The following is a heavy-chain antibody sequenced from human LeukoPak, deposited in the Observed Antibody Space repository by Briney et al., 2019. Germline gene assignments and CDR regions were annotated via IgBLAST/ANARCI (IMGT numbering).Heavy chain of an antibody. D-gene: IGHD1-26*01. J-gene: IGHJ1*01. CDR2: IYYSGTT. CDR1: GGSISGHY. CDR3: AKDIGGAAGQGKYFQH. Sequence: PSETLSLTCNVSGGSISGHYWSWIRQPPGKGLEWIGYIYYSGTTSYKPSLRSRVTMSVDTSKNQFSLRLNSVTAADTAVYYCAKDIGGAAGQGKYFQHWGQGTLVTVSS. V-gene: IGHV4-59*11.